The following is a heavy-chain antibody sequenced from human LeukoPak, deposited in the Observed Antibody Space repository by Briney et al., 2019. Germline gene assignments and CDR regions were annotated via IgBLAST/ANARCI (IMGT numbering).Heavy chain of an antibody. CDR1: GYTFTGYY. CDR3: ARLSGSYYFDY. Sequence: ASVKVSCTASGYTFTGYYMPWVRQAPGQGLGWMGWINPNSGGTDYAQKFQGRVTMTRDTSISTAYMELSRLRSDDTAVYYCARLSGSYYFDYWGQGTLVTVSS. CDR2: INPNSGGT. V-gene: IGHV1-2*02. J-gene: IGHJ4*02. D-gene: IGHD1-26*01.